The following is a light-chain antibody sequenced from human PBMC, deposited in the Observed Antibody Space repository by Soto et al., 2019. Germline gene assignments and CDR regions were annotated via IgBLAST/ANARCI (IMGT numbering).Light chain of an antibody. J-gene: IGKJ2*01. CDR3: QQYNNWPLT. CDR1: QSISNT. CDR2: GAS. Sequence: EIVMAQSPATLSVSPGERATLSCRASQSISNTLAWYLQKPGQTPRLLIYGASTRATGIPARFSGSASGTEFTLTISSLQSEDFAVYYCQQYNNWPLTFGQGTKLQIK. V-gene: IGKV3-15*01.